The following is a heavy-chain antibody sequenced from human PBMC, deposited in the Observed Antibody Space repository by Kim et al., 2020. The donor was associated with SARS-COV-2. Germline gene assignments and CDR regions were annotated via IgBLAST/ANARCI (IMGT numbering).Heavy chain of an antibody. D-gene: IGHD2-2*02. V-gene: IGHV3-30*18. CDR2: ISYDGSSE. J-gene: IGHJ6*02. CDR3: AKDRTEYRMQSMVYYGLAV. Sequence: GGSLRLSCSASGFTFSSFGMHWVRQTPGKGLEEVTRISYDGSSEYYADSVKGRFTITRDNSKNTLYLQMNSLGPEDTGVYYCAKDRTEYRMQSMVYYGLAVWRQGTTVTVFS. CDR1: GFTFSSFG.